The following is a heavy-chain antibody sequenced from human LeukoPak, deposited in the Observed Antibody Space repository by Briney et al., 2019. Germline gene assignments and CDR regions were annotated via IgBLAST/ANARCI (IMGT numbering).Heavy chain of an antibody. Sequence: SETLSLTCAVSGYSISSGYHWGWIRQPPGKGLEWIGSISHSGSTYYNPSLKSRVTISVDTSKNQFSLKLSSVTAADTAVYYCARHNLYDSNGDGRYCFDYWGQGTLVTVSS. CDR1: GYSISSGYH. V-gene: IGHV4-38-2*01. CDR3: ARHNLYDSNGDGRYCFDY. D-gene: IGHD3-22*01. CDR2: ISHSGST. J-gene: IGHJ4*02.